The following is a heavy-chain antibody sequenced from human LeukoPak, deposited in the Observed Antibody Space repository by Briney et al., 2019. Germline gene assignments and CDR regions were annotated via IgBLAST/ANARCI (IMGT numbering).Heavy chain of an antibody. D-gene: IGHD3-10*01. CDR1: GGTFSSYA. CDR3: AAGRVIRAFDI. CDR2: IVVGSGNT. J-gene: IGHJ3*02. V-gene: IGHV1-58*02. Sequence: VASVKVSCKASGGTFSSYAISWVRQAPGQGLEWIGWIVVGSGNTNYAQKFQERVTITRDMSTSTAYMELSSLRSEDTAVYYCAAGRVIRAFDIWGQGTMVTVSS.